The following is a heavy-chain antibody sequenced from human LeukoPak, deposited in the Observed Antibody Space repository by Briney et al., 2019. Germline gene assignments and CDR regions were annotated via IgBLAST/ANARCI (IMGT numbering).Heavy chain of an antibody. J-gene: IGHJ3*02. D-gene: IGHD1-26*01. Sequence: TTSETLSLTCIVSGGSISGYYWSWMRQPPGKGLEWIGYIYYSGSTNYNPSLKSRVTISLDTSKNQFSLKLSSVTAADTAVYYCARVPVGAQEGDAFDIWGQGTMVTVSS. CDR2: IYYSGST. CDR1: GGSISGYY. CDR3: ARVPVGAQEGDAFDI. V-gene: IGHV4-59*01.